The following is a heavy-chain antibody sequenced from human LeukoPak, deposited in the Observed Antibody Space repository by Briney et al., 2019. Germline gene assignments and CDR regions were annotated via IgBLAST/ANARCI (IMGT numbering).Heavy chain of an antibody. V-gene: IGHV4-59*12. CDR2: IYYSGST. D-gene: IGHD2-2*02. J-gene: IGHJ5*02. CDR1: GGSISSYY. CDR3: ARVYCSSTSCYMGS. Sequence: PSETLSLTCTVSGGSISSYYWSWIRQPPGKGLEWIGYIYYSGSTNYNPSLKSRVTISVDKSKNQFSLKLSSVTAADTAVYYCARVYCSSTSCYMGSWGQGTLVTVSS.